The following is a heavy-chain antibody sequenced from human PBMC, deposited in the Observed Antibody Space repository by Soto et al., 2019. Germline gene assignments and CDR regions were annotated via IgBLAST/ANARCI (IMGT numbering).Heavy chain of an antibody. D-gene: IGHD2-15*01. CDR1: GFTFSDYQ. V-gene: IGHV3-11*01. CDR3: ARDLRPLLSHNYYYYYLDV. Sequence: QVHLVESGGGLVKPGGSLRLSCAASGFTFSDYQMSWIRQAPGKGLEWVSYIGSSGLSVYYEDSVKGRFTISRDNANNSLYLQMNSLRAEDSAVYYCARDLRPLLSHNYYYYYLDVWSKGTTVSGSS. J-gene: IGHJ6*03. CDR2: IGSSGLSV.